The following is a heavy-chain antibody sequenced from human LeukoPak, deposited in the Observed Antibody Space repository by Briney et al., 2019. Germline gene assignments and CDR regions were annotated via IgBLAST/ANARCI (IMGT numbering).Heavy chain of an antibody. CDR2: IIPIFGTA. Sequence: GASVKVSCKASGGTFSSYVISWVRQAPGQGLEWMGGIIPIFGTANYAQKFQGRVTITADKSTSTAYMEPSSLRSEDTAVYYCARDSSYGDYGAASYYYYYYMDVWGKGTTVTVSS. CDR1: GGTFSSYV. CDR3: ARDSSYGDYGAASYYYYYYMDV. V-gene: IGHV1-69*06. J-gene: IGHJ6*03. D-gene: IGHD4-17*01.